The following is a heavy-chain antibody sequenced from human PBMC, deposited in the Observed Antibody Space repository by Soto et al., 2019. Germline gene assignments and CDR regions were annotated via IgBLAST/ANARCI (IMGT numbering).Heavy chain of an antibody. D-gene: IGHD3-10*01. CDR2: IYYSGST. V-gene: IGHV4-31*03. CDR3: ARGTYGSGSYYQVRYFDY. CDR1: GGSISSGGYY. J-gene: IGHJ4*02. Sequence: PSETLSLTCTVSGGSISSGGYYWSWIRQHPGKGLEWIGYIYYSGSTYYNPSLKSRVTISVDTSKNQFSLKLSSVTAADTAVYYCARGTYGSGSYYQVRYFDYWGQGTLVTVSS.